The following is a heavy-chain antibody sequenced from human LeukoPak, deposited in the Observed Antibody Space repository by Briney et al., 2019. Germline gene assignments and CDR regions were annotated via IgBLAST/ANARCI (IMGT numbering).Heavy chain of an antibody. Sequence: ASVKVSCKASGYSFTGYYMHWVRQAPGQGLEWMGWINPNSGGTNYAQKFQGRVTMTRDTSISTAYMELSRLRSDDTAVYYCARGGGAGTTSWFDPWGQGTLVTVSS. CDR3: ARGGGAGTTSWFDP. CDR1: GYSFTGYY. D-gene: IGHD1-1*01. J-gene: IGHJ5*02. CDR2: INPNSGGT. V-gene: IGHV1-2*02.